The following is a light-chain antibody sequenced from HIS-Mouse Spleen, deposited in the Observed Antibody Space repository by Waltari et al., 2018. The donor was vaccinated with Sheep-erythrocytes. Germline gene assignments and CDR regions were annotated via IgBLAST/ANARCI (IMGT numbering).Light chain of an antibody. CDR3: CSYAGSNNWV. J-gene: IGLJ3*02. Sequence: QSALTQPVSVSGSPGQSITISCTGTSSDVGSYNLVSWYQQHPGKAPKLMIYEGSKRPSGVSNRFSGSKSGNTASLTISGLQAEDEADYYCCSYAGSNNWVFGGGTKLTVL. CDR2: EGS. V-gene: IGLV2-23*01. CDR1: SSDVGSYNL.